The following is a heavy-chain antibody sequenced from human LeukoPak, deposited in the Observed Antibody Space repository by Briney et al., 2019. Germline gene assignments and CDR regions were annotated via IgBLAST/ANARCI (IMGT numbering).Heavy chain of an antibody. CDR1: GFTFSSYG. V-gene: IGHV3-30*03. CDR3: ARVTYGSGTYGAFDY. Sequence: GGSLRLSCAASGFTFSSYGMHWVRQAPGKGLERVAIISYDGSNEYYADSVKGRFTISRDNSKNTLYLQMNSLRAEDTAVYYCARVTYGSGTYGAFDYWGQGTLVTVSS. J-gene: IGHJ4*02. CDR2: ISYDGSNE. D-gene: IGHD3-10*01.